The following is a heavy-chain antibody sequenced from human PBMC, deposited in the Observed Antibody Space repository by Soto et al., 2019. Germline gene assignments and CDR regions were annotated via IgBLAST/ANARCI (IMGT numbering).Heavy chain of an antibody. CDR2: IYYSGST. Sequence: SETLSLTCTVSGGSISSGGYYWSWIRQPPGKGLEWIGYIYYSGSTNYNPSLKSRVTISVDTSKNQFSLKLSSVTAADTAVYYCATGPANDLFDYWGQGTLVTVSS. CDR1: GGSISSGGYY. J-gene: IGHJ4*02. D-gene: IGHD1-1*01. V-gene: IGHV4-61*08. CDR3: ATGPANDLFDY.